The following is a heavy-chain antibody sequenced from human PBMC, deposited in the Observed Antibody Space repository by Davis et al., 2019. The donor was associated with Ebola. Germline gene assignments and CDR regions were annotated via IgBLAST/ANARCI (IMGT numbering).Heavy chain of an antibody. J-gene: IGHJ3*02. CDR2: INHSGST. CDR3: AAYSSGWYVRAFDI. V-gene: IGHV4-34*01. Sequence: SETLSLTCAVYGGSFSGYYWSWIRQPPGKGLEWIGEINHSGSTNYNPSLKSRVTISVDTSKNQFSLKLSSVTAADTAVYYCAAYSSGWYVRAFDIWGQGTMVTVSS. CDR1: GGSFSGYY. D-gene: IGHD6-19*01.